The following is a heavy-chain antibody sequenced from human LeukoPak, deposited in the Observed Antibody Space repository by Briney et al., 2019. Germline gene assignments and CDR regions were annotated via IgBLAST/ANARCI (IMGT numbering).Heavy chain of an antibody. CDR1: GFTFSSYA. Sequence: GGSLRLSCAASGFTFSSYAMSWVRQAPGKGLEWVSAISGSGGSTYYADSVKGRFTISRHNSKNTLYLQMNSLRAEDTAVYYCARDRDYGGIDYWGQGTLVTVSS. D-gene: IGHD4-23*01. CDR2: ISGSGGST. J-gene: IGHJ4*02. V-gene: IGHV3-23*01. CDR3: ARDRDYGGIDY.